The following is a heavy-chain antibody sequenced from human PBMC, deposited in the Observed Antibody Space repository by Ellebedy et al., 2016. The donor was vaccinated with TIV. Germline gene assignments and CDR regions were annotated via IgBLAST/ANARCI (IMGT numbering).Heavy chain of an antibody. CDR2: ISWDGGST. V-gene: IGHV3-43*01. D-gene: IGHD3-22*01. J-gene: IGHJ4*02. CDR3: AKDNYDSSGYYPPIYYFDY. Sequence: GGSLRLXXAASGFTFDDYTMHWVRQAPGKGLEWVSLISWDGGSTYYADSVKGRFTISRDNSKNSLYLQMNSLRTEDTALYYCAKDNYDSSGYYPPIYYFDYWGQGTLVTVSS. CDR1: GFTFDDYT.